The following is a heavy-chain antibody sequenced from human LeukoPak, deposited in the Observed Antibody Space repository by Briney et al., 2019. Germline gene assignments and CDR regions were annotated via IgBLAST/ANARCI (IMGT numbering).Heavy chain of an antibody. CDR3: VRSCSSGSCYGYKDY. J-gene: IGHJ4*02. D-gene: IGHD2-2*01. CDR2: VNGDGTST. Sequence: GGSLRLSCATSGFTFSSYWMHWVRHVPGKGLVWVSRVNGDGTSTSYADSVQGRFTISRDNAKNTLYLYMNSLRGDGTAIYFCVRSCSSGSCYGYKDYWGQGTLVTVSS. V-gene: IGHV3-74*01. CDR1: GFTFSSYW.